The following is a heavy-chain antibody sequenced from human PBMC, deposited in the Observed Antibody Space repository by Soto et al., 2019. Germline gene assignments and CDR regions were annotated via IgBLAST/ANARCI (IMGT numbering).Heavy chain of an antibody. J-gene: IGHJ4*02. D-gene: IGHD2-15*01. V-gene: IGHV4-39*01. CDR3: ARNTPAISISDH. CDR1: GGSISSSSYY. Sequence: QLQLQESGPGLVKPSETLSLTCTVSGGSISSSSYYWGWIRQPPGKGLEWIGSIYYSGSTYYNPSLKRRVTISVETSKNQFSLKRSSVTAADTAVYYCARNTPAISISDHWGQGTLVTVSS. CDR2: IYYSGST.